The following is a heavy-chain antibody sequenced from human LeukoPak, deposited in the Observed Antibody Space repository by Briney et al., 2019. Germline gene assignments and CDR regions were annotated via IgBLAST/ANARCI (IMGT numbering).Heavy chain of an antibody. Sequence: SVKVSCKASGYTFTSYDISWVRQAPGQGLEWMGWISAYNGNTNYAQKLQGRVTMTTDTSTSTAYMELRSLRSDDTAVYYCARDTVTYYYGMDVWGQGTTVTVSS. V-gene: IGHV1-18*01. CDR1: GYTFTSYD. J-gene: IGHJ6*02. CDR2: ISAYNGNT. D-gene: IGHD4-17*01. CDR3: ARDTVTYYYGMDV.